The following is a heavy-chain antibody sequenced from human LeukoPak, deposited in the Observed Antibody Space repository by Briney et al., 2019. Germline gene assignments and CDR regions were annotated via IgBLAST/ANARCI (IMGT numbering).Heavy chain of an antibody. V-gene: IGHV3-33*01. D-gene: IGHD6-19*01. CDR3: AREWGRIAVAGGPGY. CDR2: IWYDGQTK. Sequence: GGSLRLSCEASGFIFSNYGMHWVRQAPGKGLEWVALIWYDGQTKFYADSVKGRFTISRDNSGNTLFLQMSSLRVEDTAIYYCAREWGRIAVAGGPGYWGQGTLVTVSS. J-gene: IGHJ4*02. CDR1: GFIFSNYG.